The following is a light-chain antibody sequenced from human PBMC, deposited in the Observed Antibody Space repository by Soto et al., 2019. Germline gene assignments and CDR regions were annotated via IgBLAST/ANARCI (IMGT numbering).Light chain of an antibody. Sequence: QSALTQPASVSGSPGQSITISCTGTSSDVGNYKLVSWYQQHPGKAPKLMIYEGSKRPSGVSNRFSGSKSGNTASLTISGXXXXDEADYYCCSYAGSSTFVFGGGTKLTVL. J-gene: IGLJ2*01. CDR1: SSDVGNYKL. V-gene: IGLV2-23*03. CDR3: CSYAGSSTFV. CDR2: EGS.